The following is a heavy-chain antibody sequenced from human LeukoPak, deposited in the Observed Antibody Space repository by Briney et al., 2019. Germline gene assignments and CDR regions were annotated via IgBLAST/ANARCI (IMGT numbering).Heavy chain of an antibody. Sequence: PSETLSLTCAVYGGSFSGYYWSWIRQPPGKGLEWIGEINHSGSTSYNPSLKSRVTISVDTSKNQFSLKLSSVTAADTAVYYCARFRYCSSTSCPPDQHAFDYWGQGTLVTVSS. V-gene: IGHV4-34*01. D-gene: IGHD2-2*01. CDR2: INHSGST. CDR1: GGSFSGYY. CDR3: ARFRYCSSTSCPPDQHAFDY. J-gene: IGHJ4*02.